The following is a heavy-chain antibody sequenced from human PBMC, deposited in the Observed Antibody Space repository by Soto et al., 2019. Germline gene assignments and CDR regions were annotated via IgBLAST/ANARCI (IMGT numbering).Heavy chain of an antibody. CDR2: ISAYNGNT. V-gene: IGHV1-18*01. D-gene: IGHD3-3*01. Sequence: GASVKVSCKASGYTFTSYGISWVRQAPGQGLEWMGWISAYNGNTNYAQKLQGRVTMTTDTSTSTAYMELRSLRSDDTAVYYCARSYYDFWSGYYIGGGNWFDPWGQGTLVTVSS. CDR1: GYTFTSYG. J-gene: IGHJ5*02. CDR3: ARSYYDFWSGYYIGGGNWFDP.